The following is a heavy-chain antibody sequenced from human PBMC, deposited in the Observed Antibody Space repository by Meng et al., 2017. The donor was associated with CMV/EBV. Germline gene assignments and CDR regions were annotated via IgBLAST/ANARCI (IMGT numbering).Heavy chain of an antibody. Sequence: GESLKISCAASGFTFDDYAMHWVRQAPGKGLEWVSYISSSGSTIYYADSVKGRFTISRDNAKNSLYLQMNSLRAEDTAVYYCARDSNMDYGDYFNWFDPWGQGTLVTVSS. D-gene: IGHD4-17*01. V-gene: IGHV3-48*03. J-gene: IGHJ5*02. CDR2: ISSSGSTI. CDR3: ARDSNMDYGDYFNWFDP. CDR1: GFTFDDYA.